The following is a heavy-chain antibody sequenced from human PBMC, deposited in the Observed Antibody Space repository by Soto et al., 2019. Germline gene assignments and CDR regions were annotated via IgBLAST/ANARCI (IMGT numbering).Heavy chain of an antibody. V-gene: IGHV1-18*01. CDR1: GYTFSNYG. CDR2: ISLYSDGT. D-gene: IGHD2-2*01. J-gene: IGHJ5*02. Sequence: QVQLVQSGGEVKRPGASVKVSCKTSGYTFSNYGITWVRQAHGQPLEWLGWISLYSDGTNYAQKLQGRVSMTTDTSTTTAYMELRGLRSDDTAVYYCARVVPGAEAWFGPWGQGTLVTVSS. CDR3: ARVVPGAEAWFGP.